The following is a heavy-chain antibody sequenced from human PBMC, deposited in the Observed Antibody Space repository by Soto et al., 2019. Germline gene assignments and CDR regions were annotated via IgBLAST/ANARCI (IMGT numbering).Heavy chain of an antibody. V-gene: IGHV3-53*01. CDR2: IYSSGNT. CDR3: ARVSSPFGY. Sequence: GGSLRLSCAVSGFTVSSNYMSWVRQAPGKGLGWVSVIYSSGNTYYADSVKARFNVSRDKSKNTVYLQMNSLRAEDTAMYYCARVSSPFGYWGQGTLVTVSS. D-gene: IGHD3-16*01. J-gene: IGHJ4*02. CDR1: GFTVSSNY.